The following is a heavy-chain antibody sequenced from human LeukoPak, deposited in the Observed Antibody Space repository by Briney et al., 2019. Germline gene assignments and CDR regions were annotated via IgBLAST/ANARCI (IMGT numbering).Heavy chain of an antibody. D-gene: IGHD1-26*01. CDR1: GFSFSDHC. CDR2: IKNKANSYGT. J-gene: IGHJ4*02. CDR3: TRVRLGAATRYFDY. Sequence: GGSLRLSCAASGFSFSDHCMDWVRLAPGKGLEWVGRIKNKANSYGTDYAASVKGRFTLSRDDSKDSLYLQMNSLRSEDTALYYCTRVRLGAATRYFDYWGQGTLVTVSS. V-gene: IGHV3-72*01.